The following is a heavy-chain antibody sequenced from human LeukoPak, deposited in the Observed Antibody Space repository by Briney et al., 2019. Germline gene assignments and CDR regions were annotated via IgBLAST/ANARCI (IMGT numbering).Heavy chain of an antibody. V-gene: IGHV1-2*06. CDR1: AYSFTDYY. CDR3: ARSIVVVPAGDY. J-gene: IGHJ4*02. CDR2: INPNTGVT. D-gene: IGHD2-2*01. Sequence: ASVKVSCKASAYSFTDYYIHWVRQAPGQGLEWMGRINPNTGVTDYAQIFKGRVTMTRDTSISTAYMELSRLGSDDTAVYYCARSIVVVPAGDYWGQGTLVTVSS.